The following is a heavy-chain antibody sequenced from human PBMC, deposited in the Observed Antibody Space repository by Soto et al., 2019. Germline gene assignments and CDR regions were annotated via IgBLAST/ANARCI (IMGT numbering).Heavy chain of an antibody. CDR2: ISAYNGNT. CDR3: ARDRVVVVAATEKSFDY. CDR1: GYTFTSYG. J-gene: IGHJ4*02. V-gene: IGHV1-18*01. D-gene: IGHD2-15*01. Sequence: ASVKVSCKASGYTFTSYGISWVRQAPGQGLEWMGWISAYNGNTNYAQKLQGRVTMTPDTSTSTAYMELRSLRSDDTAVYYCARDRVVVVAATEKSFDYWGQGTLVTVSS.